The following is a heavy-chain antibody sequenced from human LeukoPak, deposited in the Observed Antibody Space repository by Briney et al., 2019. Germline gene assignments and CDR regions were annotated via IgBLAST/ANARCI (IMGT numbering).Heavy chain of an antibody. D-gene: IGHD3-22*01. V-gene: IGHV3-33*06. J-gene: IGHJ4*02. Sequence: GGSLRLSCAASGFSFSTYGMLWVRQAPGKGLEWVAVIWYDGSNKYYADSVKGRFTISRDNSKNTLYLQMHSLRAEDTAVYYCAKDHYYDSSGLLGIFDYWGQGTLVTVSS. CDR1: GFSFSTYG. CDR2: IWYDGSNK. CDR3: AKDHYYDSSGLLGIFDY.